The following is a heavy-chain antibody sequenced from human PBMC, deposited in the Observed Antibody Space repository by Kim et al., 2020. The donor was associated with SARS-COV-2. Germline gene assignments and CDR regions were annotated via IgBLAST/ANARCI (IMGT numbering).Heavy chain of an antibody. V-gene: IGHV3-23*01. CDR1: GFTFSSYA. Sequence: GGSLRLSCAASGFTFSSYAMSWVRQAPGKGLEWVSAISGSGGSTYYADSVKGRFTISRDNSKNTLYLQMNSLRAEDTAVYYCAKGGYTDSSGYYFSPYYMDVWGKGTTVTVSS. D-gene: IGHD3-22*01. CDR3: AKGGYTDSSGYYFSPYYMDV. CDR2: ISGSGGST. J-gene: IGHJ6*03.